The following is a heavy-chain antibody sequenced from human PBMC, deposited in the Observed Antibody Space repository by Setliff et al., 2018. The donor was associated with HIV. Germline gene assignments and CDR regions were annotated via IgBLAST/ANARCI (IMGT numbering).Heavy chain of an antibody. CDR2: IIPILGIA. Sequence: SVKVSCKASGGTFSSYAISWVRQAPGQGLEWMGGIIPILGIANYAQKFQGRVTITADKSTSTAYMELSSLRSEDTAVYYCARSMVRGVIDYYSGMDVWGQGTTVTVSS. J-gene: IGHJ6*02. CDR3: ARSMVRGVIDYYSGMDV. V-gene: IGHV1-69*10. CDR1: GGTFSSYA. D-gene: IGHD3-10*01.